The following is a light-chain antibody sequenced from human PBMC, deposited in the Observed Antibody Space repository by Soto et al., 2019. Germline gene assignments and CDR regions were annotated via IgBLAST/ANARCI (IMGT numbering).Light chain of an antibody. J-gene: IGKJ1*01. V-gene: IGKV3-20*01. Sequence: EIVLTQSPGTLSLSPGERATLSCRASQSVSSSYLAWYQQKPGQAPRLLIYGASSRATGITDRFSGSGSGTDFTLTISRLEPEDFEVYYCQQYGRSHQKFGKGTKVDI. CDR3: QQYGRSHQK. CDR1: QSVSSSY. CDR2: GAS.